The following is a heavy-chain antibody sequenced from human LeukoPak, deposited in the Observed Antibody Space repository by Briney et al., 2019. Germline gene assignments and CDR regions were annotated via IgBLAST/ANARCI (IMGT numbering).Heavy chain of an antibody. D-gene: IGHD1-26*01. J-gene: IGHJ4*02. V-gene: IGHV4-30-4*01. CDR1: GGSISSGHYY. Sequence: SSQTLSLTCTVSGGSISSGHYYWSWIRQPPGQGLEWIGYIYYIGSTYYNPSLKSRVTVSLDTSKNQFSLRLSSVTAADTAVYYCARGEGAPNLDYWGQGTLVTVSS. CDR2: IYYIGST. CDR3: ARGEGAPNLDY.